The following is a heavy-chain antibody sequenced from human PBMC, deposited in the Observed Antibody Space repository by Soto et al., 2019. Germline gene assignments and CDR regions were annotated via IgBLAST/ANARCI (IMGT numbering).Heavy chain of an antibody. Sequence: QVQLVESGGGVVQPGRSLRLSCAASGFTFSTYSMHWVRQAPGKGLEWVAFISSDGGNKYYADSVKARFTISRDNLYTKMSLRINRPRAYDTAVYFCARDGAPHDSSGCFDYWGQGTLVTVSS. CDR2: ISSDGGNK. J-gene: IGHJ4*02. CDR3: ARDGAPHDSSGCFDY. D-gene: IGHD3-22*01. CDR1: GFTFSTYS. V-gene: IGHV3-30-3*01.